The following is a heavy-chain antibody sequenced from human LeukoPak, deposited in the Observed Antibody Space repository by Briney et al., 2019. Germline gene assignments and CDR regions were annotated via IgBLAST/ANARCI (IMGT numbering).Heavy chain of an antibody. CDR2: ISYDGSNK. CDR1: GFTFSSYG. D-gene: IGHD6-19*01. CDR3: AREYSSASNYFDC. Sequence: GGSLRRSCAASGFTFSSYGMHWVRQAPGKGLEWVAVISYDGSNKYYADSVKGRFTISRDNSKNTLFLQMNSLRAEDTAVYYCAREYSSASNYFDCWGQGTLVTVSS. V-gene: IGHV3-30*03. J-gene: IGHJ4*02.